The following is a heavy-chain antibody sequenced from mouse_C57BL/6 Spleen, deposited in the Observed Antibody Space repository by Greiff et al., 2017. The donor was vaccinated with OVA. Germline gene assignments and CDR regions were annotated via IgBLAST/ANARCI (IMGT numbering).Heavy chain of an antibody. D-gene: IGHD1-1*01. V-gene: IGHV1-59*01. CDR3: AREYHYGSSYGFAY. CDR2: IDPSDSYT. CDR1: GYTFTSYW. J-gene: IGHJ3*01. Sequence: VQLQQPGAELVRPGTSVKLSCKASGYTFTSYWMHWVKQRPGQGLEWIGVIDPSDSYTNYNQKFKGKATLTVDTSSSTAYMQLSSLTSEDSAVYYCAREYHYGSSYGFAYWGQGTLVTVSA.